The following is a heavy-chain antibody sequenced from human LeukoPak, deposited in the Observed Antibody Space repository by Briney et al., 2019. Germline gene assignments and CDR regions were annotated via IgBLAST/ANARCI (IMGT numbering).Heavy chain of an antibody. J-gene: IGHJ4*02. D-gene: IGHD5-18*01. CDR1: GFTFSNSV. V-gene: IGHV3-23*01. Sequence: GGSLRLSCVASGFTFSNSVMTWVRQAPGKGLEWVSSIRGTGDYTYFADSVKGRFTISRDNSKNTLYLQMNSLRGGDTAIYYCARGSKGSYDYWGQGTLVTVSS. CDR2: IRGTGDYT. CDR3: ARGSKGSYDY.